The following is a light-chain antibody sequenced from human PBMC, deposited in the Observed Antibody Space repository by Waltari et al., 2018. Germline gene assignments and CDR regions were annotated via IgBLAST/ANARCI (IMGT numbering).Light chain of an antibody. Sequence: QSALTQPASVSGSPGQSITISCTGTSSDVGRYNYVSWYQQHPGKAPKLMIYEVSHRPSGVSNLCAGSKSGNTASLTISGLQAEDEADYYCSSFTGSDTHVFGTGTKVTVL. CDR2: EVS. CDR1: SSDVGRYNY. CDR3: SSFTGSDTHV. V-gene: IGLV2-14*01. J-gene: IGLJ1*01.